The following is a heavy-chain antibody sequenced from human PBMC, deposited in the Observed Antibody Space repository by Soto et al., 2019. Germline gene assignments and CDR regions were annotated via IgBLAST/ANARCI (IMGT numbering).Heavy chain of an antibody. CDR2: INSDGSST. V-gene: IGHV3-74*01. D-gene: IGHD3-22*01. CDR3: ARDYYDSSGYYPYYFDY. J-gene: IGHJ4*02. Sequence: GGSLRLSCAASGFTFSSYWMHWVRQAPGKGLVWVSRINSDGSSTSYADSVKGRFTISRDNAKNTLYLQMNSLRAEDTAVYYCARDYYDSSGYYPYYFDYWGQGTLVTVSS. CDR1: GFTFSSYW.